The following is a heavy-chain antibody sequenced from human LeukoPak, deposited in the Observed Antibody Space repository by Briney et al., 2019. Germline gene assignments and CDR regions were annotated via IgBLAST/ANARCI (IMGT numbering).Heavy chain of an antibody. Sequence: SETLSLTCTVSGGSMNRYYWIWIRQPPGKRLECIGYIYSSGITDYNPSLKSRVTISLGTSKNQFSLTLSSVTAADTAVYYCARAVYDTSGYYIDYWGQGTLVTVSS. CDR1: GGSMNRYY. D-gene: IGHD3-22*01. CDR2: IYSSGIT. J-gene: IGHJ4*02. CDR3: ARAVYDTSGYYIDY. V-gene: IGHV4-59*12.